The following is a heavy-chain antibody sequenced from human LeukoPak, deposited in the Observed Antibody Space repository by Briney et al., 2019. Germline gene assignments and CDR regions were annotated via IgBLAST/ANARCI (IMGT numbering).Heavy chain of an antibody. CDR3: ARGPRVPSPTYYFEF. V-gene: IGHV3-23*01. J-gene: IGHJ4*02. CDR1: GFTFGNYA. D-gene: IGHD2-2*01. CDR2: TSGSGGSS. Sequence: TGGSLRLSCAAPGFTFGNYAMTWVRQAPGKGVEYVTSTSGSGGSSYYAASVQGRFTISRDNSRNTLYLQMNNLRIDDTAVYYCARGPRVPSPTYYFEFWGQGVLVTVSS.